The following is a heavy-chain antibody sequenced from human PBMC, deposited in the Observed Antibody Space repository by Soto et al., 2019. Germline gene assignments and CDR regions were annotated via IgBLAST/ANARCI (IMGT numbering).Heavy chain of an antibody. CDR1: GFIFTNYG. V-gene: IGHV3-30*18. CDR2: ISSDGSKV. Sequence: QVQLVESGGGVVQPGRSQRLSCAASGFIFTNYGMHWVRQAPGKGLEWVAVISSDGSKVYYGDSVKGRFTVSRENSKNTLYLRMNRLRAEDSAVYYCAKTYYDYWSHSYTTTSLYYGMDVWGQGTTVTVSS. CDR3: AKTYYDYWSHSYTTTSLYYGMDV. D-gene: IGHD3-3*01. J-gene: IGHJ6*02.